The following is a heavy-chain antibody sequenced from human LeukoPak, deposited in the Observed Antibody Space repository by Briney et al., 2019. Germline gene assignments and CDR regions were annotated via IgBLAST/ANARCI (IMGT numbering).Heavy chain of an antibody. Sequence: PGGSLRLSCAASGFTFDDYAMHWVRQAPGKGLEWVSGISWNSGSIGYADSVKGRFTISRDNAKNSLYLQMNSLRAEDTALYYCAKAQQWLVLLGAFDIWGQGAMVTVSS. CDR3: AKAQQWLVLLGAFDI. CDR2: ISWNSGSI. CDR1: GFTFDDYA. D-gene: IGHD6-19*01. J-gene: IGHJ3*02. V-gene: IGHV3-9*01.